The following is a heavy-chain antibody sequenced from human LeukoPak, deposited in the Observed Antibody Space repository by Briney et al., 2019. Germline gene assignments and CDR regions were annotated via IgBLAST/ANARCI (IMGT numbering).Heavy chain of an antibody. Sequence: ASVKVSCKASGGTFSSYAISWVRQAPGQGLEWMGGIIPIFGTANYAQKFQGRVTITADESTSTAYMELSSLRSEDTAVYYCARGRSTMIVVVMTDWFDPWGQGTRVTVSS. J-gene: IGHJ5*02. D-gene: IGHD3-22*01. V-gene: IGHV1-69*13. CDR1: GGTFSSYA. CDR3: ARGRSTMIVVVMTDWFDP. CDR2: IIPIFGTA.